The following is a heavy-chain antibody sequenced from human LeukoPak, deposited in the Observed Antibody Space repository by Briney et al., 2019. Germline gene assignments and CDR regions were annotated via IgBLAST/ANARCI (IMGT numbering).Heavy chain of an antibody. CDR2: IYYSGST. D-gene: IGHD2-15*01. CDR1: GGSMKAYY. J-gene: IGHJ4*02. Sequence: SETLSLTCTVSGGSMKAYYWSWIRQPPGKGLEWIGYIYYSGSTNYNPSLKSRVTISVDTSKNQFSLNLSSVTAADTAVYYCAGHVPVQYSSFDYWGQGTLVTVSS. CDR3: AGHVPVQYSSFDY. V-gene: IGHV4-59*08.